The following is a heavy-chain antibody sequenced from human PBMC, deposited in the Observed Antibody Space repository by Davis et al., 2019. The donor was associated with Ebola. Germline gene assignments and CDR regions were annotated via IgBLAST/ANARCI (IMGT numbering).Heavy chain of an antibody. CDR3: VRDGQYTGSFNDHEGMDV. CDR2: VSFDGTK. Sequence: PGGSLRLSCAASGFTFMTYSIHWVRQAPGKGLEWITVVSFDGTKNYADSVRGRFTISRDNSNYTVFLQMDRLTIEDTAVYYCVRDGQYTGSFNDHEGMDVWGKGTTVGVYS. V-gene: IGHV3-30*14. D-gene: IGHD5-18*01. J-gene: IGHJ6*04. CDR1: GFTFMTYS.